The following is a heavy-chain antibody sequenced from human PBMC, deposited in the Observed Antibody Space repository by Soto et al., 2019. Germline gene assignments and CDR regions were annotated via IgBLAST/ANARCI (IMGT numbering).Heavy chain of an antibody. Sequence: EVPLVESGGGLVQHGGSLSLSCAASGFTFSSYSMNWVRHAPGKGLQWVSYISSSTIYYADSVKGRFTISRDNAKNSLYLQMNSLRDEDTAVYYCARDSGYSYGPVAYWGQGTLVTVSS. CDR2: ISSSTI. CDR3: ARDSGYSYGPVAY. D-gene: IGHD5-18*01. J-gene: IGHJ4*02. V-gene: IGHV3-48*02. CDR1: GFTFSSYS.